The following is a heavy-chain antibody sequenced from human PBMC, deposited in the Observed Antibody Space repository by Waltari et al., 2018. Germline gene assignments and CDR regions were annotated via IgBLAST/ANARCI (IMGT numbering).Heavy chain of an antibody. CDR3: ARDPDTGLIPTNYDFWSGYYHEAV. J-gene: IGHJ6*02. CDR2: IYYSGST. Sequence: QVQLQESGPGLVKPSQTLSLTCTVSGGSISSGDYYWSWIRQPPGKGLEWSGYIYYSGSTYYNPSLKSRVTISVDTSKNQFSLKLSSVTAADTAVYYCARDPDTGLIPTNYDFWSGYYHEAVWGQGTTVTVSS. CDR1: GGSISSGDYY. V-gene: IGHV4-30-4*08. D-gene: IGHD3-3*01.